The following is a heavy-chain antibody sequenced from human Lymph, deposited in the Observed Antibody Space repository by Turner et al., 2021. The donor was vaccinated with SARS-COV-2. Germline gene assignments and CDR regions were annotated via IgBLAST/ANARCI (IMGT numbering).Heavy chain of an antibody. D-gene: IGHD5-18*01. J-gene: IGHJ4*02. CDR2: IKQDGSEK. V-gene: IGHV3-7*03. CDR1: GFTFSSYW. CDR3: AREDTVMVYDY. Sequence: EVQLVESGGGLVQPGESLRLSCATSGFTFSSYWMGWVRQAPGKGLEWVANIKQDGSEKYYVDSVKGRFTISRDNAKNSLYLQMNSLRAEDTAVYYCAREDTVMVYDYWGQGTLVTVSS.